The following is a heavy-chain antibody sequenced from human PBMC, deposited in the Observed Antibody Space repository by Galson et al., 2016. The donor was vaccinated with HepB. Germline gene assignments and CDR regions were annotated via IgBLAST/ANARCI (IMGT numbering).Heavy chain of an antibody. Sequence: SETLSLTCTVSGGSVSSGTYYWSWTRQPPGRGLEWIGYIFSSGSTNYNPSLKSRVTISVDTSKNQFSLKLSPVTTADTAVYYSAGEGERRLLRRLEPWGQGTLVTVSS. D-gene: IGHD2-15*01. CDR3: AGEGERRLLRRLEP. J-gene: IGHJ5*02. CDR2: IFSSGST. CDR1: GGSVSSGTYY. V-gene: IGHV4-61*01.